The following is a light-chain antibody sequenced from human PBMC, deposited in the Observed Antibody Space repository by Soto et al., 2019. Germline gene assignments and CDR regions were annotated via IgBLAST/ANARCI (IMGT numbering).Light chain of an antibody. J-gene: IGLJ2*01. Sequence: QSALTQPPSASGSPGQSVTISCTGTSSDVGGYNYVYWYQQYPGKVPKLMIYEVSKRPSGVPDRFSGSKSGNTASLTVSGLQAEDEADYYCSSYVDAGSDVVFGGGTKLTVL. CDR3: SSYVDAGSDVV. CDR1: SSDVGGYNY. V-gene: IGLV2-8*01. CDR2: EVS.